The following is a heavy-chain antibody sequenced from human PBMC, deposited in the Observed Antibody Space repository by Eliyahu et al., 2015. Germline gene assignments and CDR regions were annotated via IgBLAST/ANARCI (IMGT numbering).Heavy chain of an antibody. Sequence: EVQVLESGGNLVQPGGSLRLTCAASGFPFSSYTMNGVRQAPGRGLEWVSAITGSGDSTHYADSVKGRFTISRDNSKNTLYLQMNSLRAEDTALYYCAKDIPDWGSAFDIWGQGTMVTVSS. CDR2: ITGSGDST. CDR3: AKDIPDWGSAFDI. V-gene: IGHV3-23*01. J-gene: IGHJ3*02. D-gene: IGHD7-27*01. CDR1: GFPFSSYT.